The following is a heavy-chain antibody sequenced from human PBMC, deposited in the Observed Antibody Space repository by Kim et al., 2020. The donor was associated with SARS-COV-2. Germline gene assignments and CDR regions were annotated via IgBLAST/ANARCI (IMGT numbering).Heavy chain of an antibody. CDR3: ARGPVVAADDAFDI. D-gene: IGHD2-15*01. CDR1: GFTVSSNY. Sequence: GGSLRLSCAASGFTVSSNYMSWVRQAPGKGLEWVSVIYSGGSTYYADSVKGRFTISRDNSKNTLYLQMNSLRAEDTAVYYCARGPVVAADDAFDIWGQGTMVTVPS. J-gene: IGHJ3*02. V-gene: IGHV3-53*01. CDR2: IYSGGST.